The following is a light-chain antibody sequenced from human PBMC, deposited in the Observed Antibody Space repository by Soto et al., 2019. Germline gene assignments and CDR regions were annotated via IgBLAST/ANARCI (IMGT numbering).Light chain of an antibody. CDR3: QHYGSSLT. V-gene: IGKV3-20*01. Sequence: EIVLTQSPGTLSLSPGERATLSCRASKSVSSYLAWYQQKSGQSPRLLIYGASSRASDIPDRFSGRWSGTYFTLTSSRVEPEDFAVYYWQHYGSSLTFGQGTKVEIK. CDR1: KSVSSY. J-gene: IGKJ1*01. CDR2: GAS.